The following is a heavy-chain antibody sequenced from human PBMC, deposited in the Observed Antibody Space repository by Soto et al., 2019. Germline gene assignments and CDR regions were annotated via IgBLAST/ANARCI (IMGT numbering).Heavy chain of an antibody. D-gene: IGHD3-3*01. CDR3: ARAPRDKVFGVVIIREFEFDP. J-gene: IGHJ5*02. V-gene: IGHV1-2*04. Sequence: ASVKVSCKACGDTFTTNDINWVRQATGQGLEWMGWINPNSGGTNYAQKFQGWVTMTRDTSISTAHMELSRLRSDDTAVYYCARAPRDKVFGVVIIREFEFDPWGQGTLVTVSS. CDR1: GDTFTTND. CDR2: INPNSGGT.